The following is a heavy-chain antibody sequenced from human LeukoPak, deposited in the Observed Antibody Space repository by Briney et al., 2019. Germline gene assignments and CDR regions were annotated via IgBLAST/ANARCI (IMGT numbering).Heavy chain of an antibody. CDR3: ARHGPMYYYDSSGYCDY. V-gene: IGHV5-51*01. CDR2: IYPGDSDT. D-gene: IGHD3-22*01. CDR1: GYSFTSYW. Sequence: PGESLKISCQGSGYSFTSYWIGWVRQMPGKGLEWTGIIYPGDSDTRYSPSFQGQVTISADKSISTAYLQWSSLKASDTAMYYCARHGPMYYYDSSGYCDYWGQGTLVTVSS. J-gene: IGHJ4*02.